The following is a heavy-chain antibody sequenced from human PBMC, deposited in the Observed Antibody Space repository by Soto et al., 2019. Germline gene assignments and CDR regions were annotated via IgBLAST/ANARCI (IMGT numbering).Heavy chain of an antibody. D-gene: IGHD6-13*01. J-gene: IGHJ6*02. CDR2: LYHGGSK. CDR3: ARDPEQLVQDGMDV. CDR1: GYSIISVYT. Sequence: SETLSLTYAGSGYSIISVYTCGCVRVPPGKGLEWIGSLYHGGSKYYNPSLKSRVTMSVDTSKNQFSLKLSSVTAADTAVYYCARDPEQLVQDGMDVWGQGTTVTVSS. V-gene: IGHV4-38-2*02.